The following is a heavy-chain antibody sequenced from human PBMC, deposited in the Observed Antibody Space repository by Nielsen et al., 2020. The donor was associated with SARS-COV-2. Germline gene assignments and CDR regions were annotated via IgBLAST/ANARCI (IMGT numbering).Heavy chain of an antibody. CDR1: RFTFSNYW. J-gene: IGHJ4*02. V-gene: IGHV3-74*01. D-gene: IGHD2-15*01. Sequence: GESLKISCAASRFTFSNYWIHWIRQAPGKGLVWVSCIYSDGSNTIYADSVKGRFTISRDNAKNTLYLQMNSLRAEDTAVYYCVRGGSRRSFDYWGQGTLVTVSS. CDR3: VRGGSRRSFDY. CDR2: IYSDGSNT.